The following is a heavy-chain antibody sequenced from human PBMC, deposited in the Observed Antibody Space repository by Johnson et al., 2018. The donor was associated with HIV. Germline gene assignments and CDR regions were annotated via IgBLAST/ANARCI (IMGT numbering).Heavy chain of an antibody. CDR1: GFTFSSYG. Sequence: QVQLVESGGGVVQPGRSLRLSCAASGFTFSSYGMHWVRQAPGKGLEWVAVIWYDGSNKYYADSVKGRFTISRDNSKNTLYLQMNSLRAEDTAVYYCAKDQSPLMTWWDAFDIWGQGTMVTVSS. V-gene: IGHV3-33*06. D-gene: IGHD2-8*02. CDR2: IWYDGSNK. CDR3: AKDQSPLMTWWDAFDI. J-gene: IGHJ3*02.